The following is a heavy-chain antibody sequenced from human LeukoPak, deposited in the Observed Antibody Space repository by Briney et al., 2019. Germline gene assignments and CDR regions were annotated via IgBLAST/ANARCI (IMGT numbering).Heavy chain of an antibody. V-gene: IGHV3-74*01. CDR3: TRVGYCATTSCRTAFDI. Sequence: GGPLRLSCAVSGFTFSNYWMHWVRQVAGKGLVWVSRINTDGSTTNYADSVKGRFTISRDNAKNTLYLQMNSLRAEDTAVYYCTRVGYCATTSCRTAFDIWGQGTMVTVSS. D-gene: IGHD2-2*01. CDR1: GFTFSNYW. J-gene: IGHJ3*02. CDR2: INTDGSTT.